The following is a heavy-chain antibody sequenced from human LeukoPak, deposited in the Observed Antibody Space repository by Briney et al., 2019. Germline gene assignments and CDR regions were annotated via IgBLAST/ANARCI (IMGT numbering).Heavy chain of an antibody. J-gene: IGHJ4*02. CDR1: GFTFSDYY. CDR2: IWYDGSNK. D-gene: IGHD3-10*01. Sequence: GGSLRLSCAASGFTFSDYYMSWIRQAPGKGLEWVAVIWYDGSNKYYADSVKGRFTISRDNSKNTLYLQMNSLRAEDTAVYYCATWYYGSGSQLGFPDWGQGTLVTVSS. V-gene: IGHV3-33*08. CDR3: ATWYYGSGSQLGFPD.